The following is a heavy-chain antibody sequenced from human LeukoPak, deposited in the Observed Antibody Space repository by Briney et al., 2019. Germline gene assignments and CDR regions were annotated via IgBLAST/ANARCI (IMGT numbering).Heavy chain of an antibody. Sequence: SETLSLTCTVSDGSISSSSYYWGWIRQPPGKGLEWIGSIYYSGSTYYIPSLKSRLTISVDTSKSQFSLKLSSVTAADTAVYYCARQLGSGDSFDYWGQGTLVTVSS. D-gene: IGHD7-27*01. CDR1: DGSISSSSYY. CDR2: IYYSGST. V-gene: IGHV4-39*01. J-gene: IGHJ4*02. CDR3: ARQLGSGDSFDY.